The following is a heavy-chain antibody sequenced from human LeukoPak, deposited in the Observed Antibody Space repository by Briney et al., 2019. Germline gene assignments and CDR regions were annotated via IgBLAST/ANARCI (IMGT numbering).Heavy chain of an antibody. CDR3: ARVGGSGSYPLDI. J-gene: IGHJ3*02. Sequence: HPGRSLRLSCAASGFTFSSYAMHWVRQAPGKGLEWVAVISYDGSNKYYADSVKGRFTISRDNSKNTLYLQMNSLRAEDTAVYYCARVGGSGSYPLDIWGQGTMVTVSS. CDR1: GFTFSSYA. D-gene: IGHD3-10*01. CDR2: ISYDGSNK. V-gene: IGHV3-30-3*01.